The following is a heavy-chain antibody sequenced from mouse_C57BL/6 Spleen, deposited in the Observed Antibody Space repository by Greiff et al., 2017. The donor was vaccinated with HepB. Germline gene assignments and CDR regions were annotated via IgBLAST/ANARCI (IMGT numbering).Heavy chain of an antibody. V-gene: IGHV1-50*01. J-gene: IGHJ4*01. CDR2: IDPSDSYT. CDR1: GYTFTSYW. D-gene: IGHD1-1*01. CDR3: ARYSSYYYAMDY. Sequence: VQLQQPGAELVKPGASVKLSCKASGYTFTSYWMQWVKQRPGQGLEWIGEIDPSDSYTNYNQKFKGKATLTVDTSSSTAYMQLSSLTSEDSAVYYCARYSSYYYAMDYWGQGTSVTVSS.